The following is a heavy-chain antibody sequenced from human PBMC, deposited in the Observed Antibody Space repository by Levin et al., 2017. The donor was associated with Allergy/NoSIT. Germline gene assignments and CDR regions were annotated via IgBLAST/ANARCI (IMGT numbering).Heavy chain of an antibody. CDR1: GFTFSDYT. J-gene: IGHJ1*01. CDR2: ISSVSAYI. CDR3: ARDGAFCGGDCYPGYSQH. Sequence: GGSLRLSCVASGFTFSDYTMNWVRQAPGKGLEWVSSISSVSAYIYYADSVKGRFTISRDNAKNSLYLQMNILRAEDTAVYYCARDGAFCGGDCYPGYSQHWGQGTVVTVSS. D-gene: IGHD2-21*02. V-gene: IGHV3-21*01.